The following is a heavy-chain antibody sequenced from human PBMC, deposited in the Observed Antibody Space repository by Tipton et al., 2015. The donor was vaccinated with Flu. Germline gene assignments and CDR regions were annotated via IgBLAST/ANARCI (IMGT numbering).Heavy chain of an antibody. Sequence: TLSLTCTVSGGSISSYYWSWIRQPPGKGLEWIGEINHSGSTNYNPSLKSRVTISVDTSKNQFSLKLSSVTAADTAVYYCARGKRGVAAAGAPLDYWGQGTLVTVSS. CDR2: INHSGST. J-gene: IGHJ4*02. CDR3: ARGKRGVAAAGAPLDY. V-gene: IGHV4-34*01. D-gene: IGHD6-13*01. CDR1: GGSISSYY.